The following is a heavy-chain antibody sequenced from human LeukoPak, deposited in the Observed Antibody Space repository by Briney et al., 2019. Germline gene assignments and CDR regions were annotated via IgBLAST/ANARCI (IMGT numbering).Heavy chain of an antibody. Sequence: PGGSLRLSCAASGFTFSSYAMSWVRQAPGKGLEWVSVISGSGGSTYYADSVMGRFTISRDNSKNTLYLQMNSLRADDTAVYYCAKDLRRTTVTTFDYWGQGTLVTVSS. CDR3: AKDLRRTTVTTFDY. V-gene: IGHV3-23*01. CDR1: GFTFSSYA. J-gene: IGHJ4*02. CDR2: ISGSGGST. D-gene: IGHD4-17*01.